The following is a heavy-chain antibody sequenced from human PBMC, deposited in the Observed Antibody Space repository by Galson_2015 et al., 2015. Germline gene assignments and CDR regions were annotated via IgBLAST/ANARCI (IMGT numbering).Heavy chain of an antibody. J-gene: IGHJ6*03. CDR1: GGSFNNYA. CDR2: IIPIFGTA. V-gene: IGHV1-69*06. D-gene: IGHD3-3*01. Sequence: SVKVSCKASGGSFNNYAISWVRQAPGQGLEWMGGIIPIFGTANYAQKFQGRVTITADKSTSTAYMELSSLRSEDTAVYYCARGTIFGVVIIPYYYYYMDVWGKGTTVTVSS. CDR3: ARGTIFGVVIIPYYYYYMDV.